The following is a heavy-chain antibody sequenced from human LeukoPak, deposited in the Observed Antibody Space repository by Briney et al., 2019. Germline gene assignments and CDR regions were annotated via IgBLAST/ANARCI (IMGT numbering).Heavy chain of an antibody. CDR3: ARGGGGDYYDSSGYPDY. CDR1: GYTFTSYD. Sequence: ASVKVSCKASGYTFTSYDINWVRQAAGQGLEWMGWMNPNSGNTVYAQKFQGRVTMTRNTSISTAYMELSSLRSEDTAVYYCARGGGGDYYDSSGYPDYWGQGTLVTVSS. CDR2: MNPNSGNT. D-gene: IGHD3-22*01. J-gene: IGHJ4*02. V-gene: IGHV1-8*01.